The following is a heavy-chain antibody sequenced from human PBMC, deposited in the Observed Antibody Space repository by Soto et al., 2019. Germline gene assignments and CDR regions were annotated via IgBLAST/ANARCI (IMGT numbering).Heavy chain of an antibody. Sequence: NPSETLSLTCTVSGGSIGSGDYYWSWIRQPPGKGLEWIGYIFYSGSTFYKPSLKSRVTMSVDTSKNQFSLKLNSVTAADTAVYFWAREGYDSGGYEHGRKYFDQWGQGTLVTVSS. J-gene: IGHJ4*02. CDR2: IFYSGST. V-gene: IGHV4-30-4*01. CDR1: GGSIGSGDYY. D-gene: IGHD3-22*01. CDR3: AREGYDSGGYEHGRKYFDQ.